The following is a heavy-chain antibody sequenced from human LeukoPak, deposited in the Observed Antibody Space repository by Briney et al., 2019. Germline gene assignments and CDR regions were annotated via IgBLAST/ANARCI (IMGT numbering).Heavy chain of an antibody. CDR3: VKDRLYFDY. CDR1: GFTFSSYW. J-gene: IGHJ4*02. CDR2: ISGVGSST. Sequence: PGGSLRLSCAASGFTFSSYWIHWVRQVPGKGLEWVSGISGVGSSTYYADSVKGRFTISRDNSKNTLYVQMNSLRAEDTAIYYCVKDRLYFDYWGQGTLVTVSS. V-gene: IGHV3-23*01.